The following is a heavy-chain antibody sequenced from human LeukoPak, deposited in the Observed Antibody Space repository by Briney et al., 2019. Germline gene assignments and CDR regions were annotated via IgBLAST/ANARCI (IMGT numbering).Heavy chain of an antibody. V-gene: IGHV4-61*02. D-gene: IGHD3-22*01. CDR3: ARDSHYYDSSGYYYWFDP. CDR1: GGSISSGSYY. Sequence: SETLSLTCTVSGGSISSGSYYWSWIRQPAGKGLEWIGRIYTSGSTNYNPSLKSRVTISVDTSKNQFSLKLSSVTAADTAVYYCARDSHYYDSSGYYYWFDPWGQGTLVTVSS. J-gene: IGHJ5*02. CDR2: IYTSGST.